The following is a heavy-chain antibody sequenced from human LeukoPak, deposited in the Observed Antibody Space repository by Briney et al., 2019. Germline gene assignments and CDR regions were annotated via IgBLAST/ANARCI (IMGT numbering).Heavy chain of an antibody. D-gene: IGHD3-10*01. J-gene: IGHJ4*02. Sequence: GGSLRLSCAASGFTFSSYGMHWVRQAPGKGLEWVAFIRYDGSNEYYADSVKGRFTISRDNSKNTLYLQMNSLRAEDTAVYYCAKDMGPLGYFDYWGQGTLVTVSS. V-gene: IGHV3-30*02. CDR1: GFTFSSYG. CDR3: AKDMGPLGYFDY. CDR2: IRYDGSNE.